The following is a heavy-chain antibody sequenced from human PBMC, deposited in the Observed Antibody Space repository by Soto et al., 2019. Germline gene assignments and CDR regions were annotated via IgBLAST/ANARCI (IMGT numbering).Heavy chain of an antibody. V-gene: IGHV3-23*01. CDR3: AKGITIAVAGTDF. CDR2: ISGSGSST. J-gene: IGHJ4*02. D-gene: IGHD6-19*01. CDR1: GFTFRDYD. Sequence: PGGSLRLSCAASGFTFRDYDMSWIRQAPGKGLEWVSSISGSGSSTYYADSVKGRFTISRDNSKNTLYLQLNSLRAEDTAVYYCAKGITIAVAGTDFWGQGALVTVSS.